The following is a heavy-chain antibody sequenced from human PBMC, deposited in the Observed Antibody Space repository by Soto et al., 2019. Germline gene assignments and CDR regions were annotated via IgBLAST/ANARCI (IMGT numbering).Heavy chain of an antibody. J-gene: IGHJ5*02. V-gene: IGHV4-4*02. D-gene: IGHD2-2*01. CDR2: IYHSGST. CDR3: EIVVQAAIRGNWFDP. Sequence: SETLSLTCAVSGGPLSSSNWWSWVRQPPGKGLEWIGEIYHSGSTNYNPSLKSRVTISVDKSKNQFSLKLSSVTAADTAVYYCEIVVQAAIRGNWFDPWGQGTLVTVSS. CDR1: GGPLSSSNW.